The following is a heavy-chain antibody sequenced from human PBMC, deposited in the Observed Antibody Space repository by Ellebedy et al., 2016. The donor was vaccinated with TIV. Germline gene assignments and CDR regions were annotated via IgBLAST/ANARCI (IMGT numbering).Heavy chain of an antibody. CDR2: INDNSDYI. D-gene: IGHD4/OR15-4a*01. Sequence: PGGSLRLSCVASGFTFRSYSMNWVRQAPGKGLEWVSSINDNSDYIYYADSVKGRFTISRDNARNSLYLQMNSLRAEDTAVYYCTSCSPGACVHNYYDYWGQGTLVTVSS. CDR3: TSCSPGACVHNYYDY. CDR1: GFTFRSYS. J-gene: IGHJ4*02. V-gene: IGHV3-21*01.